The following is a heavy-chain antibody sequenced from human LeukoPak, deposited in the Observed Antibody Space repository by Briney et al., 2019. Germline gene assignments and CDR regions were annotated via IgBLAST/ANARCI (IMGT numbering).Heavy chain of an antibody. D-gene: IGHD3-3*01. Sequence: GASVKVSCKASGYTFTSYGISWVRQAPGQGLEWMGWISAYNGNTNYAQKLQGRVTMTTDTSTSTAYMELRSLRSDDTAVYYCARVFGVATDYYMDVWSKGTTVTVSS. V-gene: IGHV1-18*01. CDR3: ARVFGVATDYYMDV. CDR1: GYTFTSYG. J-gene: IGHJ6*03. CDR2: ISAYNGNT.